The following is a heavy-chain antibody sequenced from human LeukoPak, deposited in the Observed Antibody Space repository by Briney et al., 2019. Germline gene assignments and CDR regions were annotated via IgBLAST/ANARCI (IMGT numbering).Heavy chain of an antibody. J-gene: IGHJ4*02. CDR1: GFTFSSYF. Sequence: GGSLRLSCAASGFTFSSYFMNWVRQAPGKVLEWVSSISSSSGSMYYADSVKGRFTISRDNAKNSLYLQMNSLRDEDTAVYFCARDGWVDYWGQGTLVTVSS. CDR2: ISSSSGSM. D-gene: IGHD3-10*01. V-gene: IGHV3-21*01. CDR3: ARDGWVDY.